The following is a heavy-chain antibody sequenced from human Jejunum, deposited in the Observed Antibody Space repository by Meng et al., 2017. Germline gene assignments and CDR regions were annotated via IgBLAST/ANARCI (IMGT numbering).Heavy chain of an antibody. D-gene: IGHD6-19*01. J-gene: IGHJ6*02. Sequence: GSLRLSCTVSNGSITNHYWSWIRQPPGKGLQWIGYIYYTGGTNHNPSLKSQVTISIDTTKSHFSLRLNSVTAADTAIYYCARVRSSGWSRYYSGLDVWGQGTTVTVSS. CDR2: IYYTGGT. V-gene: IGHV4-59*11. CDR3: ARVRSSGWSRYYSGLDV. CDR1: NGSITNHY.